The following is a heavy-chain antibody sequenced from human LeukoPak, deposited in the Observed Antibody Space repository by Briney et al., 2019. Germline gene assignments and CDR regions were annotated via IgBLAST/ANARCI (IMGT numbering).Heavy chain of an antibody. Sequence: PGRSLRLSCAASGFTFSSYAMHWVRQAPGKGLEWVAVISYDGSNKYYADTVKGRFTISRDNSKNTLYLQMNSLRAEDTAVYYCARVSKYSSGWYFDAFDIWGQGTMVTVSS. CDR1: GFTFSSYA. CDR2: ISYDGSNK. J-gene: IGHJ3*02. CDR3: ARVSKYSSGWYFDAFDI. V-gene: IGHV3-30-3*01. D-gene: IGHD6-19*01.